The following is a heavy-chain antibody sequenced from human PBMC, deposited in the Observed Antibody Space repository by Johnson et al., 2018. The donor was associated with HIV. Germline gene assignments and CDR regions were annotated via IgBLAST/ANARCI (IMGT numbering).Heavy chain of an antibody. CDR2: ISGSGGST. V-gene: IGHV3-23*04. J-gene: IGHJ3*01. CDR1: GFTFSSYA. D-gene: IGHD6-19*01. Sequence: MQLVESGGGLVQPGGSLRLSCAASGFTFSSYAMSWVRQAPGKGLEWVSAISGSGGSTYYADSVKGRFTISRDNSKNTLYLQMSSLRSDDTAVYFCARVQRSGWFHTDAFDLWGQGTMVTVSS. CDR3: ARVQRSGWFHTDAFDL.